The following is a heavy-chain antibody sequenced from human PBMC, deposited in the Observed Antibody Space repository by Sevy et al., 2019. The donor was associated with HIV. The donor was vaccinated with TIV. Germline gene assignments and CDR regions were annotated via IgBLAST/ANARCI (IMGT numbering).Heavy chain of an antibody. CDR3: ARAPQQLVPFDY. D-gene: IGHD6-6*01. V-gene: IGHV3-30-3*01. CDR1: GFTFSSYA. CDR2: ISYDGSNK. Sequence: GGSLRLSCAASGFTFSSYAMHWVRQAPGKGLEGVAVISYDGSNKYYADSVKGRFTISRDNSKNTLYLQMNSLRAEDTAVYYCARAPQQLVPFDYWGQGTLVTVSS. J-gene: IGHJ4*02.